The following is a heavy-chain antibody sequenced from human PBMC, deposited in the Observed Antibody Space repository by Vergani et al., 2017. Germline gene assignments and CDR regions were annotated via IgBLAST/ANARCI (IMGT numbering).Heavy chain of an antibody. CDR2: INPNSGGT. D-gene: IGHD3-10*01. CDR1: GYTFTGYY. CDR3: AGDQNFGVRGVLGSWFDP. Sequence: QVQLVQSGAEVKKPGASVKVSCKASGYTFTGYYMHWVRQAPGQGLEWMGWINPNSGGTNYAQKFQGRVTMTRDTSISAAYMELSRLRSDDTVVYYCAGDQNFGVRGVLGSWFDPWGQGTLVTVSS. J-gene: IGHJ5*02. V-gene: IGHV1-2*02.